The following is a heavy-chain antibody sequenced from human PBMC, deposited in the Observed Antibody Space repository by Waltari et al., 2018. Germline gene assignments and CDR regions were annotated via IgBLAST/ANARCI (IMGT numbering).Heavy chain of an antibody. CDR2: IRAYKGNT. D-gene: IGHD3-3*01. V-gene: IGHV1-18*01. CDR1: GYTFTSYG. Sequence: QVQLVQSGAEVKKPGASVKVSCKASGYTFTSYGISWVRQAPGQGLEWMGWIRAYKGNTNDAQKLQGRVTMTTDTSTSTAYMELRSLRADDTAVYYCARGMKAWSGYYGGSATYFDYWGQGTLVTVSS. J-gene: IGHJ4*02. CDR3: ARGMKAWSGYYGGSATYFDY.